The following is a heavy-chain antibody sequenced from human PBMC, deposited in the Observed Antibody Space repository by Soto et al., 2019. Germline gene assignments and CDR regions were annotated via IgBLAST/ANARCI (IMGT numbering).Heavy chain of an antibody. V-gene: IGHV4-34*01. CDR2: INHSGST. CDR1: GASFSGYY. D-gene: IGHD6-6*01. Sequence: SETLSLTCAVYGASFSGYYWSWIRQPPGKGLEWIGEINHSGSTNYNPSLKSRVTISVDTSKNQFSLNLSSVTAADTAVYYCARGRSSSSDYWGQGTLVTVSS. CDR3: ARGRSSSSDY. J-gene: IGHJ4*02.